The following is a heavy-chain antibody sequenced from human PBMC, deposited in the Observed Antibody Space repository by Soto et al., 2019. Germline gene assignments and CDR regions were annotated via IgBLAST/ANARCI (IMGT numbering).Heavy chain of an antibody. J-gene: IGHJ4*02. D-gene: IGHD6-19*01. CDR1: GGSISSYY. V-gene: IGHV4-4*07. Sequence: QVQLQESGPGLVKPSETLSLTCTVSGGSISSYYWSWIRQPAGKGLEWIGRIYTSGSTNYNPSLKSRVTMSVDTSKNQFSLKLSSVTAADTAVYCCARGGYSSGWYGGYFDYWGQGTLVTVSS. CDR3: ARGGYSSGWYGGYFDY. CDR2: IYTSGST.